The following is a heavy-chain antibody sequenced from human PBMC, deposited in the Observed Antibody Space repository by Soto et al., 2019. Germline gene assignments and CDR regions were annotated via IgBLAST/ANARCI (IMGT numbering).Heavy chain of an antibody. CDR1: GGSISSYY. V-gene: IGHV4-59*01. D-gene: IGHD3-9*01. CDR3: ARVGRDDILTGFSDYYMDV. J-gene: IGHJ6*03. CDR2: IYYSGST. Sequence: SETLSLTCTVSGGSISSYYWSWIRQPPGKGLEWIGYIYYSGSTNYNPSLKSRVTISVDTSKNQFSLKLSSVTAADTAVYYCARVGRDDILTGFSDYYMDVWGKGTTVTVSS.